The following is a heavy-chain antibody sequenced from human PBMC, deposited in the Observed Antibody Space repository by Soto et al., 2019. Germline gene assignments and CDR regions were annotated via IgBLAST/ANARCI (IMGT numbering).Heavy chain of an antibody. CDR3: AKDKDFRGPIAAAGPYFDY. CDR1: GFTFSSYA. V-gene: IGHV3-23*01. J-gene: IGHJ4*02. Sequence: PGGSLRLSCAASGFTFSSYAMSWVRRAPGKGLEWVSAISGSGGSTYYADSVKGRFTISRDNSKNTLYLQMNSLRAEDTAVYYCAKDKDFRGPIAAAGPYFDYWGQGTLVTVSS. CDR2: ISGSGGST. D-gene: IGHD6-13*01.